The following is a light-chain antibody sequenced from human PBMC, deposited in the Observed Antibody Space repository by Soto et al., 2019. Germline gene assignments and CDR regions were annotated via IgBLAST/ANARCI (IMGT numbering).Light chain of an antibody. CDR1: TSNIANNY. CDR2: ENN. Sequence: QSVLTQPPSVSATPGQTVTISCSGSTSNIANNYVSWYQQLPGTAPKLLIYENNKRPSRIPDRFSGSKSGTSATLGITGLQTGDEADYYCGTWDTSLSVWVFGGGTKLTVL. V-gene: IGLV1-51*01. CDR3: GTWDTSLSVWV. J-gene: IGLJ3*02.